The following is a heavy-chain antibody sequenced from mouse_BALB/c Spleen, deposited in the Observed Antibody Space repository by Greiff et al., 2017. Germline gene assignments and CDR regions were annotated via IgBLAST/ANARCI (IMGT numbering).Heavy chain of an antibody. Sequence: VQLQQSGPELVKPGASVKISCKASGYAFSSSWMNWVKQRPGQGLEWIGRIYPGDGDTNYNGKFKGKATLTADKSSSTAYMQLSSLTSVDSAVYFCARDEGAMDYWGQGTSVTVSS. J-gene: IGHJ4*01. CDR3: ARDEGAMDY. CDR2: IYPGDGDT. V-gene: IGHV1-82*01. CDR1: GYAFSSSW.